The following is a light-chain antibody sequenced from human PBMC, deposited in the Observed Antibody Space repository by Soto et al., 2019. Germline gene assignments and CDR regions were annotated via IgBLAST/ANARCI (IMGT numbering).Light chain of an antibody. CDR3: QQYNSSPWT. CDR1: RSSSSW. V-gene: IGKV1-5*03. Sequence: DIQMTHSPSSQTASVGHRVTLTCLGRRSSSSWLAWYQQKPGQAPKLLIYRASSWESGVPSRFSGSGSGTEFTLTISRLQPDDFATYYCQQYNSSPWTFGQGTKVDI. J-gene: IGKJ1*01. CDR2: RAS.